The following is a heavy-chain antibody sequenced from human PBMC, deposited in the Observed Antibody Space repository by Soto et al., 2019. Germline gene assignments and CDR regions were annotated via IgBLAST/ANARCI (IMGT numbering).Heavy chain of an antibody. CDR1: GGSISGYY. J-gene: IGHJ4*02. CDR2: IYYSGTT. CDR3: ARESYYGSGATVVAY. Sequence: TSETLSLTCTVSGGSISGYYLSWIRQPPGKGLEWIGYIYYSGTTSYNPSLNSRVTMSVDTSKNQFSLKVNSVTAADTAVYYCARESYYGSGATVVAYWGQGTLVTVSS. V-gene: IGHV4-59*01. D-gene: IGHD3-10*01.